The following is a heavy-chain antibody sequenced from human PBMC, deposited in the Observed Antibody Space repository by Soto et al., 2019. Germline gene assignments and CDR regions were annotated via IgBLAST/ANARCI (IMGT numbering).Heavy chain of an antibody. D-gene: IGHD3-9*01. CDR2: IIPIFGTA. J-gene: IGHJ3*02. V-gene: IGHV1-69*12. CDR3: AREVGYFDWLLPPEHDAFDI. Sequence: QVQLVQSGAEVKKPGSSVKVSCKASGGTFSSYAISWVRQAPGQGLEWMGGIIPIFGTANYAQKFQGRVTITADESTSTAYMELSSLRSEDTAVYYCAREVGYFDWLLPPEHDAFDIWGQGTMVTVSS. CDR1: GGTFSSYA.